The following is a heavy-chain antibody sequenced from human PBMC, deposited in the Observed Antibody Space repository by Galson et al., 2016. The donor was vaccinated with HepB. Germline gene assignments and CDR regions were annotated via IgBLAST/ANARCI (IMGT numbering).Heavy chain of an antibody. CDR3: VRVRKDFDNAWEHYLPYYFEY. CDR2: ILYSGST. Sequence: SETLSLTCTVSGDSISRYYWTWIRQPPGKGLEWIGYILYSGSTNYNPSLESRVTISLDTSKNQFSLKLTSVNAADTAVYYCVRVRKDFDNAWEHYLPYYFEYWGQGTLVPVSS. J-gene: IGHJ4*02. CDR1: GDSISRYY. D-gene: IGHD3-16*01. V-gene: IGHV4-59*01.